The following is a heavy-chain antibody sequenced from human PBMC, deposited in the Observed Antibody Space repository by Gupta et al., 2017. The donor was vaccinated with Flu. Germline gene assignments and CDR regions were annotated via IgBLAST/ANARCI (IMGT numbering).Heavy chain of an antibody. Sequence: EVQLVESGGGLVQPGRSLRLPCAASGLPFDAYAMHWVRQATGKGLELVSGISWNSGSIGYADSGKGRFTISRDNAKNSLYLKMNSLRAEETALYYCAKGYSSGWYSGGGPDYWGQGTLVTVSS. J-gene: IGHJ4*02. V-gene: IGHV3-9*01. CDR3: AKGYSSGWYSGGGPDY. D-gene: IGHD6-19*01. CDR1: GLPFDAYA. CDR2: ISWNSGSI.